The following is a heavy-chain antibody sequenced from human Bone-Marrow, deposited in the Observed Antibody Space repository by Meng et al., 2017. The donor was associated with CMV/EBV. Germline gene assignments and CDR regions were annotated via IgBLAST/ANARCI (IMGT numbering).Heavy chain of an antibody. CDR3: ASDFGGNFDGVFDY. D-gene: IGHD4-23*01. CDR2: ISSDSSLK. Sequence: GGSLRLSCVASGFGFSTYHMNWVRQAPGKGLQWLSYISSDSSLKYYADYVKGRFTISRDNAKNSLYLQMNSLRAEDTAVYYCASDFGGNFDGVFDYWGRGTLVTV. V-gene: IGHV3-48*04. J-gene: IGHJ4*02. CDR1: GFGFSTYH.